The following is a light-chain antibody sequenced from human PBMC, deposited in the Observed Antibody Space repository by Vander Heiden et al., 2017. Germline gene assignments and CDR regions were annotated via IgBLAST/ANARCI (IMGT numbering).Light chain of an antibody. Sequence: DIVMTQSPLSLPVTPGEPASISCRSSQSLLHSNGYNYLDWYRQKPGQSPQLLIYLGSNRDSGVHDRFSGSGAGTDFTLKISRGEAEDVGVYYCMQDLQNFFGPGTKVDIK. CDR2: LGS. V-gene: IGKV2-28*01. CDR1: QSLLHSNGYNY. J-gene: IGKJ3*01. CDR3: MQDLQNF.